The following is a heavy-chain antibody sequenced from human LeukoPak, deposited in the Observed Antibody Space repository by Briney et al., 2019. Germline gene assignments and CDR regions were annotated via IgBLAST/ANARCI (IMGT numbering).Heavy chain of an antibody. Sequence: PSETLSLTCTVSGGSISSYYWSWIRQPPGKGLEWIGSIYHSGNTYYNPSLKSRVTISVDTSKNQFSLKLSSVTAADTAVYYCARHPKLLWFGELLYAGNWFDPWGQGTLVTVSS. CDR3: ARHPKLLWFGELLYAGNWFDP. D-gene: IGHD3-10*01. V-gene: IGHV4-59*04. CDR1: GGSISSYY. CDR2: IYHSGNT. J-gene: IGHJ5*02.